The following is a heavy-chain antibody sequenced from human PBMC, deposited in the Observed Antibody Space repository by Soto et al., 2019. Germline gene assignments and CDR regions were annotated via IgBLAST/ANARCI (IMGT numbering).Heavy chain of an antibody. CDR2: INPSGGST. D-gene: IGHD2-15*01. V-gene: IGHV1-46*01. J-gene: IGHJ4*02. CDR3: PRVYCSGGSCYSPGDY. Sequence: QVQLVQSGAEVKKPGASVKVSCKASGYTFTSYYMHWVRQAPGQGLEWMGIINPSGGSTSYAQKFQGRVTMTRDTSTSTVYMELSSLRSEDTAVYYCPRVYCSGGSCYSPGDYWGQGTLVTVSS. CDR1: GYTFTSYY.